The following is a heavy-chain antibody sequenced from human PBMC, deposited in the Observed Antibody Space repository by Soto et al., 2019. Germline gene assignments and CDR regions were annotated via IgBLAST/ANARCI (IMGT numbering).Heavy chain of an antibody. V-gene: IGHV4-59*08. Sequence: SETLSLTCTVSGGSISSYYWSWIRQPPGKGLEWIGYIYYSGSTNYNPSLKSRVTISVDTSKNQFSLKLSSVTAADTAVYYCARVAFWSGYYLGLALPKNYYYYMDVWGKGTTVTVSS. CDR2: IYYSGST. J-gene: IGHJ6*03. D-gene: IGHD3-3*01. CDR3: ARVAFWSGYYLGLALPKNYYYYMDV. CDR1: GGSISSYY.